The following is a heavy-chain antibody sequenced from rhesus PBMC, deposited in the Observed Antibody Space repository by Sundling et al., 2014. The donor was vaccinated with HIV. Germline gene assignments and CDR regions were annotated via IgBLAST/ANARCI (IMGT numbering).Heavy chain of an antibody. Sequence: EVQLVESGGGVVQPGGSLRLSCAASGFTFEDYAMHWVRQAPGKGLEWVSGISWSGDNTVYADSVKGRFTISRDNAKKSLHLQMNRLRAEDTGFYYCASEFVRFVNYAYALDSWGHGAVVTVSS. CDR3: ASEFVRFVNYAYALDS. CDR2: ISWSGDNT. J-gene: IGHJ6*01. D-gene: IGHD1-26*01. V-gene: IGHV3-78*01. CDR1: GFTFEDYA.